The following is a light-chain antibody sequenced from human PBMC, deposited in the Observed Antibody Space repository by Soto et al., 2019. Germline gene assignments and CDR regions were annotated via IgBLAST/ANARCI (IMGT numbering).Light chain of an antibody. CDR2: GAS. V-gene: IGKV3-20*01. J-gene: IGKJ5*01. CDR1: QSVSSSY. Sequence: EIVLTKSPITLSLSPGARATLSCRASQSVSSSYLAWYQQKPGQAPRLLIYGASSRAIGIPDRFSGNGSGTDFTLTISRLEPEDFAVYYCQQYGSSPRTFGQGTRLENK. CDR3: QQYGSSPRT.